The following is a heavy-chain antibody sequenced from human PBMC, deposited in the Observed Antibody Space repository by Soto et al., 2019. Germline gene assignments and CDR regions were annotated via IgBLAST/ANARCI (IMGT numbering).Heavy chain of an antibody. CDR2: INPNSGGT. CDR3: ARDYWSSGWYRGDFDI. D-gene: IGHD6-19*01. Sequence: GASVKVSCKASGYTFTGHYMHWVRQAPGQGLEWMGWINPNSGGTNYAQKFQGRVTMTRDTSISTAYMELSRLRSDDTAVYYCARDYWSSGWYRGDFDIWGQGTTVTVSS. J-gene: IGHJ6*02. CDR1: GYTFTGHY. V-gene: IGHV1-2*02.